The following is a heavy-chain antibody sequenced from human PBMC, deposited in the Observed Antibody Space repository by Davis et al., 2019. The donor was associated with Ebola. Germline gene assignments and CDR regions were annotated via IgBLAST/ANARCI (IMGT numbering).Heavy chain of an antibody. CDR3: ATQRYDGDYWYFDL. D-gene: IGHD4-17*01. CDR1: GGSVNSADYY. V-gene: IGHV4-30-4*01. J-gene: IGHJ2*01. Sequence: MPSETLSLTCTVSGGSVNSADYYWTWIRQPPGKGLEWIGYIYYSGSTYNNPSLKSRVTISVDRSKNHFSLRLSSVTAADTAVYYCATQRYDGDYWYFDLWGRGTLVTVSS. CDR2: IYYSGST.